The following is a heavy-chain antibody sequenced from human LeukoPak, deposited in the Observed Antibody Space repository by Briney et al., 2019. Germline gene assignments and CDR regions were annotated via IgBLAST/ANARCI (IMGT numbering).Heavy chain of an antibody. J-gene: IGHJ4*02. D-gene: IGHD6-19*01. CDR1: GGTFSSYA. CDR2: IIPIFGTA. Sequence: VAPVKVSCKASGGTFSSYAISWVRQAPGQGLEWMGGIIPIFGTANYAQKFQGRVTITTDESTSTAYMELSSLRSEDTAVYYCARVAVAGRGAFDYWGQGTLVTVSS. CDR3: ARVAVAGRGAFDY. V-gene: IGHV1-69*05.